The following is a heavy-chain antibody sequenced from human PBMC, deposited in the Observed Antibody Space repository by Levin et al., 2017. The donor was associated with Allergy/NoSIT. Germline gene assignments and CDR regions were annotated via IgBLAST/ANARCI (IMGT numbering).Heavy chain of an antibody. D-gene: IGHD1-26*01. CDR2: ISYDGSNK. CDR3: AKDRGVGATHWLVGDY. J-gene: IGHJ4*02. V-gene: IGHV3-30*18. CDR1: GFTFSSYG. Sequence: QTGGSLRLSCAASGFTFSSYGMHWVRQAPGKGLEWVAVISYDGSNKYYADSVKGRFTISRDNSKNTLYLQMNSLRAEDTAVYYCAKDRGVGATHWLVGDYWGQGTLVTVSS.